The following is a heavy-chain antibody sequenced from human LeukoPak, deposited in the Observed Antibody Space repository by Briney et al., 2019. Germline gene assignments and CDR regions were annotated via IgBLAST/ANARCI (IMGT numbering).Heavy chain of an antibody. Sequence: PSETLSLTSTVSGGSISSNYWSWLRQPPGKGLEWIGYIHYTGTTRYNPSLNGRVTISVDTSKNQFSLKLRSVTAADTAVYYCARGAGWYDSWGQGTLIAVSS. J-gene: IGHJ5*01. CDR1: GGSISSNY. CDR3: ARGAGWYDS. CDR2: IHYTGTT. V-gene: IGHV4-59*01.